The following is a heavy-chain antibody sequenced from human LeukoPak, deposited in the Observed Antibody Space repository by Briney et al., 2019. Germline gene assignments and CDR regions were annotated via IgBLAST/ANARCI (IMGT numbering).Heavy chain of an antibody. D-gene: IGHD5-24*01. CDR3: ARLAWLTNFGY. Sequence: SETLSLTCSVSGGSISRSYYYWGWIRQPPGKGLEWIGYIYYSGSTNYNPSLKSRVTISVDTSKNQFSLKLSSVTAADTAVYYCARLAWLTNFGYWGQGTLVTVSS. CDR2: IYYSGST. CDR1: GGSISRSYYY. J-gene: IGHJ4*02. V-gene: IGHV4-61*05.